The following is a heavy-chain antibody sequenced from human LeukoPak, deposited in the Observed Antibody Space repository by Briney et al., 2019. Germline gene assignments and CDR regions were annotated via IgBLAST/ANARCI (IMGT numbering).Heavy chain of an antibody. CDR3: ARESGARTFDY. J-gene: IGHJ4*02. V-gene: IGHV3-21*01. CDR1: GFTFRSFA. D-gene: IGHD1-26*01. Sequence: PGGSLRLSCAAFGFTFRSFAMSWVRQAPGKGLEWVSSISSSSSYIYYADSVKGRFTISRDNAKNSLYLQMNSLRAEDTAVYYCARESGARTFDYWGQGTLVTVSS. CDR2: ISSSSSYI.